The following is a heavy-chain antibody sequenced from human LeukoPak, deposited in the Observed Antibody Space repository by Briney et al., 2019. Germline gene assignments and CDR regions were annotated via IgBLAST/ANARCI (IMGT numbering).Heavy chain of an antibody. D-gene: IGHD2-15*01. J-gene: IGHJ4*02. CDR3: ARDSPLYCSGGSCYFSGFDY. CDR2: INAGNGNT. Sequence: ASVKVSCKASGYTFTSYAMHWARQAPGQRLEWMGWINAGNGNTKYSQEFQGRVTITRDTSASTAYMELSSLRSEDMAVYYCARDSPLYCSGGSCYFSGFDYWGQGTLVTVSS. CDR1: GYTFTSYA. V-gene: IGHV1-3*03.